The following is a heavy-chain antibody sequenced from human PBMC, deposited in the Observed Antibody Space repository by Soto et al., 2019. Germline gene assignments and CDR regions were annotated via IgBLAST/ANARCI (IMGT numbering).Heavy chain of an antibody. D-gene: IGHD3-16*01. CDR3: ASSYVVTSYYYYYGMDV. J-gene: IGHJ6*02. Sequence: AGGSLRLSCAASGFTFSSYGMHWVRQAPGKGLEWVAVIWYDGSNKYYADSVKGRFTISRDNSKNTLYLQMNSLRAEDTAVYYCASSYVVTSYYYYYGMDVWGQGTTVTVSS. V-gene: IGHV3-33*01. CDR1: GFTFSSYG. CDR2: IWYDGSNK.